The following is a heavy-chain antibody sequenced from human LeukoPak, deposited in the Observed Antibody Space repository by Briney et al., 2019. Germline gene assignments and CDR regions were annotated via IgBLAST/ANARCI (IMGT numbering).Heavy chain of an antibody. CDR1: GFTFSSYS. CDR2: ISSSSSYI. J-gene: IGHJ4*02. CDR3: ARAPGMATTGNFDY. V-gene: IGHV3-21*01. Sequence: GSLRLSCAASGFTFSSYSMNWVRQAPGKGLEWVSSISSSSSYIYYADSVKGRFTISRDNAKNSLYLQMNSLRAEDTAVYYCARAPGMATTGNFDYWGQGTLVTVSS. D-gene: IGHD5-24*01.